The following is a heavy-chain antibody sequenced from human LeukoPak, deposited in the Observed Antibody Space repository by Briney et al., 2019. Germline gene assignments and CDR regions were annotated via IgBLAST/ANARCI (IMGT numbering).Heavy chain of an antibody. CDR1: GYTFTGYY. Sequence: ASVKVSCKASGYTFTGYYMHWVRQAPGQGLEWMGWINPNSGGTNYAQKLQGRVTMTTDTSTSTAYMELRSLRSDDTAVYYCARDRSSGSYYNREDYFDYWGQGTLVTVSS. V-gene: IGHV1-2*02. CDR3: ARDRSSGSYYNREDYFDY. D-gene: IGHD3-10*01. J-gene: IGHJ4*02. CDR2: INPNSGGT.